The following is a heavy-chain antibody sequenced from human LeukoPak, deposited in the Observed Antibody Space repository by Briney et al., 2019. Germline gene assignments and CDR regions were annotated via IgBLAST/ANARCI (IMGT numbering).Heavy chain of an antibody. J-gene: IGHJ3*02. CDR2: VYSGGST. Sequence: PGGSLRLSCAASGFTVSNNYMSWVRQAPGKGLEWASVVYSGGSTNYADSVKGRFTISRDNAKNSLYLQMNSLRAEDTAVYYCARDSGGSYGDYVNAFDIWGQGTMVTVSS. D-gene: IGHD4-17*01. CDR1: GFTVSNNY. CDR3: ARDSGGSYGDYVNAFDI. V-gene: IGHV3-66*01.